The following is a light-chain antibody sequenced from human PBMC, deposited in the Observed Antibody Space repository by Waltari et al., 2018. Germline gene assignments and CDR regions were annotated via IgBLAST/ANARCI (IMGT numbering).Light chain of an antibody. J-gene: IGKJ1*01. CDR1: QSISGW. Sequence: DIQMTQSPSTLSASVGDRVTITCRASQSISGWLAWYQQKPGKAPKLLIYDASSLESGVPSRCSGSRSGTEFTLTISSLQPDDFATYYCQQYNSYPWTFGQGTKVEIK. CDR3: QQYNSYPWT. V-gene: IGKV1-5*01. CDR2: DAS.